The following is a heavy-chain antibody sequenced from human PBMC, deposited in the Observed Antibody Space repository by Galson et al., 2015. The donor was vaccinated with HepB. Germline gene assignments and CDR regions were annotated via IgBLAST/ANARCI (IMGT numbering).Heavy chain of an antibody. V-gene: IGHV3-9*01. CDR3: AKAHFATKTNVYYGMDV. CDR1: GFTFDDYA. D-gene: IGHD1-14*01. Sequence: SLRLSCAASGFTFDDYAMHWVRQAPGKGLEWVSGISWNSGSIGYADSVKGRFTISRDNAKNSLYLQMNSLRAEDTALYYCAKAHFATKTNVYYGMDVWGQGTTVTVSS. J-gene: IGHJ6*02. CDR2: ISWNSGSI.